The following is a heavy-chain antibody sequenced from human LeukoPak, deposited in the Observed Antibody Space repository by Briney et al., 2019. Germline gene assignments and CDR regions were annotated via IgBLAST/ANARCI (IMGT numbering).Heavy chain of an antibody. CDR2: IFYSGRT. J-gene: IGHJ4*02. CDR3: ARRGSGWYYFDY. V-gene: IGHV4-59*01. CDR1: GGSISSYY. Sequence: SETLSLTCSVSGGSISSYYWSWIRQPPGKGLEWIGYIFYSGRTSYNPSLKSRVTLSVDTSKNQFSLRLSSVTAADTAVYYCARRGSGWYYFDYWGQGTLVTVSS. D-gene: IGHD6-19*01.